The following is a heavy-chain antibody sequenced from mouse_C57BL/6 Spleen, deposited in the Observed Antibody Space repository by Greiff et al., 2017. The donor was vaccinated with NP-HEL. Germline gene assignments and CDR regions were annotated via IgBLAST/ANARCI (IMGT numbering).Heavy chain of an antibody. D-gene: IGHD2-4*01. CDR2: IYPGSGST. CDR1: GYTFTSYW. Sequence: QVQLQQPGAELVKPGASVKMSCKASGYTFTSYWITWVKQRPGQGLGWIGDIYPGSGSTNYNEKFKSKATLTVDTSSSTAYMQLSSLTSEDSAVYYCARRGGYDYDFAYWGQGTLVTVSA. CDR3: ARRGGYDYDFAY. J-gene: IGHJ3*01. V-gene: IGHV1-55*01.